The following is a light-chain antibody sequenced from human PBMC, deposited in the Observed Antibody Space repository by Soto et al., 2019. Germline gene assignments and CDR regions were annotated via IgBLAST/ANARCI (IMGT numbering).Light chain of an antibody. Sequence: QSVLTQPASVSGSPGQSISISCTGTSSDVGGYNYVSWCQQHPGKAPKLMIYDVRNRPSGVSNRFSGSKSVNTASLTISGLQAEDEADYYCSSYTTISTYVFGTGTRSPS. V-gene: IGLV2-14*01. CDR2: DVR. J-gene: IGLJ1*01. CDR1: SSDVGGYNY. CDR3: SSYTTISTYV.